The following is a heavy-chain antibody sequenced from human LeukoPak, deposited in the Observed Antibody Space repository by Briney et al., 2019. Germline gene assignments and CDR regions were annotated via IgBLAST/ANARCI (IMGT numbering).Heavy chain of an antibody. J-gene: IGHJ4*02. CDR2: ISSSGSTI. CDR3: AKAPVVTREVDY. Sequence: GGSLRLSCAASGFTFSDYYMSWIRQAPGKGLEWVSYISSSGSTIYYADSVKGRFTISRDNSKNTLYLQMNSLRAEDTAVYYCAKAPVVTREVDYWGQGTPVTVSS. CDR1: GFTFSDYY. D-gene: IGHD4-23*01. V-gene: IGHV3-11*01.